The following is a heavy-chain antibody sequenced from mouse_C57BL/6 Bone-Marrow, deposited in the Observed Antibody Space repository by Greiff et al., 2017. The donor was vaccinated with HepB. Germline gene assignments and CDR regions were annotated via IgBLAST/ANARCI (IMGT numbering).Heavy chain of an antibody. CDR3: ASHYSNFPHYYAMDY. Sequence: VQLQQSGAELVKPGASVKLSCTASGFNIKDYYMHWVKQRTEQGLEWIGRIDPEDGETKYAPKFQGKATITADTSSNTAYLQLSSLTSEDTAVYYCASHYSNFPHYYAMDYWGQGTSVTVSS. J-gene: IGHJ4*01. V-gene: IGHV14-2*01. CDR1: GFNIKDYY. D-gene: IGHD2-5*01. CDR2: IDPEDGET.